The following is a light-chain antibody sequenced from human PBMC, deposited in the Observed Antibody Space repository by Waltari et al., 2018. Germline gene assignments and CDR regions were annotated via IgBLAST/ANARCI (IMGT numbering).Light chain of an antibody. V-gene: IGLV1-44*01. J-gene: IGLJ3*02. Sequence: QSELTQPPSASGTPGQRVIISCSGSTSNIGINTVNWNYQLAGTTPKLLIHSNNQRPSGVPDRFSGSKSGTSASLAITGLQSEDEAEYHCAAWDDSLNAWVFGGGTKLTVL. CDR2: SNN. CDR1: TSNIGINT. CDR3: AAWDDSLNAWV.